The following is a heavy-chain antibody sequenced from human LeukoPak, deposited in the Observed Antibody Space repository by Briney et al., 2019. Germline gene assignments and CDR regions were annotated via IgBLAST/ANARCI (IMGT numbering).Heavy chain of an antibody. CDR1: GFTFSSYG. Sequence: GGSLRLSCAASGFTFSSYGMSWVRQAPGKGLKWVSAISGSGGSTYYADSVKGRFTISRDNSKNTLYLQMNSLRAEDTAVYYCAKEVVVPAALSYYYYYYMDVWGKGTTVTVSS. V-gene: IGHV3-23*01. CDR3: AKEVVVPAALSYYYYYYMDV. J-gene: IGHJ6*03. CDR2: ISGSGGST. D-gene: IGHD2-2*01.